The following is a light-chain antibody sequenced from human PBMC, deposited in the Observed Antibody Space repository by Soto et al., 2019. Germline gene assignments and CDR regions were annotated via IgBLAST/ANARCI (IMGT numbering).Light chain of an antibody. J-gene: IGKJ4*01. CDR1: QGISSA. CDR3: QQFNSYLPLT. V-gene: IGKV1-13*02. CDR2: DAS. Sequence: AIQLTQSPSSLSASVGDRVTTTCRASQGISSALAWYQQKPGKAPKLLIYDASSLESGVPSRFSGSGSGTDFTLTISSLQPEDFATYYCQQFNSYLPLTFGGGTKVEIK.